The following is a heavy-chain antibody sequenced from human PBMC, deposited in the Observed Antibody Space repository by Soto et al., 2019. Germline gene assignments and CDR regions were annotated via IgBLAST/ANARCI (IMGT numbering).Heavy chain of an antibody. CDR3: AGGFKLDHRTFDY. J-gene: IGHJ4*02. D-gene: IGHD3-10*01. V-gene: IGHV4-4*02. CDR2: IYHSGST. CDR1: GGSISSSNW. Sequence: PSETLSLTCAVSGGSISSSNWWSWVRQPPGKGLEWIGEIYHSGSTNYNPSLKSRVTISVDKSKNQFSLKLSSVTAADTAVYYCAGGFKLDHRTFDYWGQGTLVTVSS.